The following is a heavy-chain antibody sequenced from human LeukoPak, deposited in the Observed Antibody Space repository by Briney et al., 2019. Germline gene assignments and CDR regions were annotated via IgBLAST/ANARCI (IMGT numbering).Heavy chain of an antibody. V-gene: IGHV1-18*01. D-gene: IGHD3-22*01. CDR3: ARDRGWPSYYDSSGYYTPFDY. J-gene: IGHJ4*02. CDR1: GYTFTSYG. CDR2: ISAYNGNT. Sequence: ASVKVSCKASGYTFTSYGISWVRQAPGQGLEWMGWISAYNGNTNYAQKLQGRVTMTTDTSTSTAYMELRSLRSDDTAVYYCARDRGWPSYYDSSGYYTPFDYWGQGTLVTVSS.